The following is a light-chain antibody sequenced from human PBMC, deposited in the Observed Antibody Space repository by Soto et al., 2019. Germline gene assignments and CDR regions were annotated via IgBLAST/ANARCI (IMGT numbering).Light chain of an antibody. Sequence: DIPMTQSPSSLSASVGDRVTITCQASQDISNYLNWYQQKPGKAPKLLIYDASNLETGVPSRFSGSGSGTDFTFTISSLQPEDIATYYCQQYDNLPPGPYTFGQGTKLEIK. V-gene: IGKV1-33*01. J-gene: IGKJ2*01. CDR1: QDISNY. CDR3: QQYDNLPPGPYT. CDR2: DAS.